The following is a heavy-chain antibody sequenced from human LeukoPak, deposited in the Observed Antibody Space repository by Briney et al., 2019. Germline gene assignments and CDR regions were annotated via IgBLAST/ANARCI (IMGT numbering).Heavy chain of an antibody. J-gene: IGHJ4*02. V-gene: IGHV4-59*01. Sequence: SETLSLTCTVSGGSLTSYYWSWIRQPPGKGLDWIGYIYYSGNTNYNPSLMSRVIISVDSSKNQFSLKLRSVTAADTAVYYCARVGTVLDGGYWGQGTLVTVSS. CDR3: ARVGTVLDGGY. D-gene: IGHD1-7*01. CDR2: IYYSGNT. CDR1: GGSLTSYY.